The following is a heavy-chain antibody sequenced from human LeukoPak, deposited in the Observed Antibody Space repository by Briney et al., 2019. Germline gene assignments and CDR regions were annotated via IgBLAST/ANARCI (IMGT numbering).Heavy chain of an antibody. D-gene: IGHD3-3*01. CDR2: ISSSSSTI. Sequence: GGSLRPSCAASGFTFSSYSMNWVRQAPGKGLEWVSYISSSSSTIYYADSVKGRFTISRDNAKNSLYLQMNSLRDEDTAVYYCARGPPNYDFWSGSFDYWGQGTLVTVSS. J-gene: IGHJ4*02. CDR1: GFTFSSYS. V-gene: IGHV3-48*02. CDR3: ARGPPNYDFWSGSFDY.